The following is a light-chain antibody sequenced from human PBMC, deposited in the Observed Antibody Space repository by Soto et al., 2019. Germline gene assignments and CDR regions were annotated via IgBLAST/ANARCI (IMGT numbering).Light chain of an antibody. J-gene: IGKJ4*01. Sequence: EVFLTQSQATLSSFPCDRVTLSWRASQYINTRLAWYQHRPGQAPRLLIYDASNRATGIPARFSGSGSGTDFTLTISSLEPEDFAVYYCQQRLNWPLTFGGGTKV. CDR1: QYINTR. CDR3: QQRLNWPLT. CDR2: DAS. V-gene: IGKV3-11*01.